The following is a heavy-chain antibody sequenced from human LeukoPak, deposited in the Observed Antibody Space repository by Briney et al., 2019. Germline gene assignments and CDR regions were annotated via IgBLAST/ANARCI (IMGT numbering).Heavy chain of an antibody. D-gene: IGHD3-10*01. CDR3: KSGSYYGY. Sequence: GSLRLSRAASGFTFRNAWMGLVRQAPGEGPEGVGRIKSKTDGGTTDYAAPVKGRFTISRDDSKNTLYLQMNSLKTEDTAVYYCKSGSYYGYWGQGTLVTVSS. J-gene: IGHJ4*02. CDR1: GFTFRNAW. V-gene: IGHV3-15*01. CDR2: IKSKTDGGTT.